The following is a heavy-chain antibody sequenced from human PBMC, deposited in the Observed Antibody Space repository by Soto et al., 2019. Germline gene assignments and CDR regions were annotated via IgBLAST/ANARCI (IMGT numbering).Heavy chain of an antibody. Sequence: PSETLSLTCTVSGGSISSGGYDWSWIRQHPGKGLEWIGYIYYSGSTYYNPSLKSRVTISVDTSKNQFSLKLSSVTAADTAVYYCARIEGDSSSWYYFDYWGQGTLVTVSS. V-gene: IGHV4-31*03. D-gene: IGHD6-13*01. CDR2: IYYSGST. CDR3: ARIEGDSSSWYYFDY. J-gene: IGHJ4*02. CDR1: GGSISSGGYD.